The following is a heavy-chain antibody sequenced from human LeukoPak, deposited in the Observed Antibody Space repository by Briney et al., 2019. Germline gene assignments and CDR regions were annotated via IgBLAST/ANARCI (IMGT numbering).Heavy chain of an antibody. J-gene: IGHJ6*03. CDR3: ARAVRMVTVVPALNYYYMDV. Sequence: ASVKVSCKASGGTFSSYAISWVRQAPGQGLEWMGGIIPIFGTANYAQKFQGRVTITTDESTSTAYMELSSLRSEDTAVYYCARAVRMVTVVPALNYYYMDVWGKGTTVTVSS. V-gene: IGHV1-69*05. D-gene: IGHD2-2*01. CDR1: GGTFSSYA. CDR2: IIPIFGTA.